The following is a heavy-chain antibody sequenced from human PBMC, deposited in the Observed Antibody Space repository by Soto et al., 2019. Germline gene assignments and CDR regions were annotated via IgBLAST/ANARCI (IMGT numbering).Heavy chain of an antibody. Sequence: QVQLVQSGAEVKKPGTSVKVSCKASGETFSSYTISWVRQAPGQGLEWMGRIIPILAIANYAQKFQGRVTITADKSTSTAYMELSSLRSEDTAVYYCAAGGHGAFDIWGQGTMVTVSS. CDR3: AAGGHGAFDI. CDR2: IIPILAIA. V-gene: IGHV1-69*02. D-gene: IGHD1-26*01. J-gene: IGHJ3*02. CDR1: GETFSSYT.